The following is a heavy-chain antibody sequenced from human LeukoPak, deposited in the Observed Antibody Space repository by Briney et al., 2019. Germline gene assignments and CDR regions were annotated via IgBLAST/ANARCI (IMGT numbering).Heavy chain of an antibody. CDR3: AKDLVGYGSGSYLPYFDY. V-gene: IGHV3-23*01. D-gene: IGHD3-10*01. Sequence: GGSLRLSCAASGFTFSSYGMSWVRQAPGKGLEWVSAISGSGGSTYYADSVKGRFTISRDNSKNTLYLQMNSLRAEDTAVYYCAKDLVGYGSGSYLPYFDYWGQGTLVTVSS. CDR2: ISGSGGST. CDR1: GFTFSSYG. J-gene: IGHJ4*02.